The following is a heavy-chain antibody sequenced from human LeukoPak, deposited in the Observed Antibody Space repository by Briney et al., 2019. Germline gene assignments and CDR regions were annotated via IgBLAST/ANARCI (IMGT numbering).Heavy chain of an antibody. Sequence: GGSLRLSCAASGFIFSSYGMHWVRRAPGKGLEWVTFIRFDGSNTYYSDSVKGRFTISRDNSKNTLYLQMNSLRVEDTAVYYCAQGHSHTAMYFWGQGTLVTVSS. CDR2: IRFDGSNT. D-gene: IGHD5-18*01. CDR1: GFIFSSYG. J-gene: IGHJ4*02. V-gene: IGHV3-30*02. CDR3: AQGHSHTAMYF.